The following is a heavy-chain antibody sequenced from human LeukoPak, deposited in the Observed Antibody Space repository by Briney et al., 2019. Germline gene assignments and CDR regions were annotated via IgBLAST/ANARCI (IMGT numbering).Heavy chain of an antibody. CDR1: RFTFSRSW. CDR2: IKQDGNEK. CDR3: ARPPDLDSSAYFWFPK. D-gene: IGHD3-22*01. J-gene: IGHJ4*02. V-gene: IGHV3-7*01. Sequence: AGGSLRLACSASRFTFSRSWISSVRQAPGKGREWVANIKQDGNEKYYVDSVKARFTISRDNGKNSLYLQMNSLRVEDTAVYFCARPPDLDSSAYFWFPKWGQGTLVTVSS.